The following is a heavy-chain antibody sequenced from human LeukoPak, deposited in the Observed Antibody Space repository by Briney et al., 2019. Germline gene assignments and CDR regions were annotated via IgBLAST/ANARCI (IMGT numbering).Heavy chain of an antibody. Sequence: GASVKVSCKASGYTFTGYYMHWVRQAPGQGLEWMGWINPNSGGTNYAQKFQGRVTMTRDTSISTAYMELSRLRSDDTAVYYCARDLVWARYYGTDVWGQGTTVTVSS. V-gene: IGHV1-2*02. CDR1: GYTFTGYY. CDR3: ARDLVWARYYGTDV. CDR2: INPNSGGT. J-gene: IGHJ6*02. D-gene: IGHD3-16*01.